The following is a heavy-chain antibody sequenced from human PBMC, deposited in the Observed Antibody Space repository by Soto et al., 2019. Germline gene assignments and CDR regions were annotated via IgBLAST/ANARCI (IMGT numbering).Heavy chain of an antibody. V-gene: IGHV5-51*01. CDR2: IYPGDSDT. J-gene: IGHJ6*02. D-gene: IGHD3-22*01. CDR3: ARHEYGHYYYSSSLYYYYYYGMDV. Sequence: PGESLKISCKGSGYSFTSYWIGWVRQMPGKGLGWMGIIYPGDSDTRYSPSFQGQVTNSADKSISTAYLQWSSLKASDTAMYYCARHEYGHYYYSSSLYYYYYYGMDVWGQGTTVTVSS. CDR1: GYSFTSYW.